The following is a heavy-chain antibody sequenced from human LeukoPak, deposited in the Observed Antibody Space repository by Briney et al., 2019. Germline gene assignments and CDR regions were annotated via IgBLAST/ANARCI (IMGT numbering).Heavy chain of an antibody. CDR3: ARGRIAAAGFYYYYYGMDV. Sequence: ASVKVSCKASGYTFTGYYMHWVRQAPGQGLEWMGWINLNSGGTNYAQKFQGRVTMTRDTSISTAYMELSRLRFDDTAVYYCARGRIAAAGFYYYYYGMDVWGQGTTVTVSS. D-gene: IGHD6-13*01. CDR1: GYTFTGYY. V-gene: IGHV1-2*02. CDR2: INLNSGGT. J-gene: IGHJ6*02.